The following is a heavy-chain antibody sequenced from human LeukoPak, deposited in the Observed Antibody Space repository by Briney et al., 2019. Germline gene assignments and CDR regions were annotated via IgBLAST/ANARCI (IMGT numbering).Heavy chain of an antibody. Sequence: PSETLSLTCAVYGXSFSVYYGSWIRQPPGKGLEWIGYIYYSGSTNYNPSLKSRVTISVDTSKNQFSLKLSSVTAADTAVYYCARDRLHYDILTGYSSNDAFDIWGQGTMVTVSS. V-gene: IGHV4-59*01. CDR1: GXSFSVYY. D-gene: IGHD3-9*01. J-gene: IGHJ3*02. CDR3: ARDRLHYDILTGYSSNDAFDI. CDR2: IYYSGST.